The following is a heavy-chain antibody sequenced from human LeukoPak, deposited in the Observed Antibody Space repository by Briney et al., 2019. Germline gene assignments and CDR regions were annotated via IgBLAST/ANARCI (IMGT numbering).Heavy chain of an antibody. CDR2: INPSGGST. D-gene: IGHD2-15*01. V-gene: IGHV1-46*01. Sequence: VSVKVSCKASGGTFRSYAISWVRQAPGQGREWMGIINPSGGSTSYAQKFQGRVTMPRDTSTSTVYMELSSLRSEDTAVYYCAGVAASSLYWGQGTLVTVSS. CDR3: AGVAASSLY. J-gene: IGHJ4*02. CDR1: GGTFRSYA.